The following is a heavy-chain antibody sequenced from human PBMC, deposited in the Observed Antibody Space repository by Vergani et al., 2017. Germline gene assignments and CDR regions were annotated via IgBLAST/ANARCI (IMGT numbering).Heavy chain of an antibody. V-gene: IGHV4-39*01. CDR2: IYYSGST. D-gene: IGHD6-13*01. CDR1: NDSVSNTFYY. CDR3: ARHNSESSWYVGYNWFDP. Sequence: QVQLQESGPGLVKPSETLSLTCTVSNDSVSNTFYYWGWIRQTPGKGLEWIGSIYYSGSTYYNPSLKSRVTISVDTSKNQFSLKLSSVTAADTAVYYCARHNSESSWYVGYNWFDPWGQGTLVTVSS. J-gene: IGHJ5*02.